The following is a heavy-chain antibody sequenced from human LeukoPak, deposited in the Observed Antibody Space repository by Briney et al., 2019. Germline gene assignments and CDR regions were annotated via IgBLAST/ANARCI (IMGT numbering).Heavy chain of an antibody. J-gene: IGHJ3*02. CDR3: ASSPVPNPHAFDI. CDR2: IYPGDSDT. Sequence: GESLQISCKGSGYSFTSYWIGWVRQMPGKGLEWMGIIYPGDSDTRYSPSFQGQVTISADKSISTAYLQWSSLKASDTAMYYCASSPVPNPHAFDIWGQGTMVTVSS. CDR1: GYSFTSYW. D-gene: IGHD1-14*01. V-gene: IGHV5-51*01.